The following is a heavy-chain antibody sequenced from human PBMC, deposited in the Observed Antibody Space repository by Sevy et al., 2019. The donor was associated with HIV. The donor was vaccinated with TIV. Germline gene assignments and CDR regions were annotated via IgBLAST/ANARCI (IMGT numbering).Heavy chain of an antibody. CDR1: GFTFSDYT. D-gene: IGHD3-10*01. CDR2: ISYDGSRT. CDR3: TRVRGLLGWFDS. Sequence: GGSLRLSCAASGFTFSDYTIHWVRQAPGKGLEWVAVISYDGSRTSYADSVKGRFTISRDNSKNTLFLQMNSLGAADTAVYYCTRVRGLLGWFDSWGQRTLVTVSS. V-gene: IGHV3-30*04. J-gene: IGHJ5*01.